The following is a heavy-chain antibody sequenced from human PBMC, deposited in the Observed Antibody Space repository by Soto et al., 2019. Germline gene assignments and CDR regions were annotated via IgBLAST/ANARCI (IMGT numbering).Heavy chain of an antibody. CDR1: GFTFDDYA. D-gene: IGHD2-21*02. V-gene: IGHV3-23*01. CDR3: AKLETASMVGSAFDF. CDR2: ISNSGAST. Sequence: PGGSLRLSCAASGFTFDDYAMTWVRQAPGKGLEWVSAISNSGASTYYADSVVGRFTISRDSSKNTLYLQMNSLRAEDTAVYFCAKLETASMVGSAFDFWGQGTLVTVSS. J-gene: IGHJ4*02.